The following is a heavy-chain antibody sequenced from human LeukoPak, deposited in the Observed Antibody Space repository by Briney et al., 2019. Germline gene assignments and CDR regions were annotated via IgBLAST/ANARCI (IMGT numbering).Heavy chain of an antibody. CDR1: GFSFSSYE. CDR3: ATWGGALAPP. Sequence: GGSLRLSCAASGFSFSSYEMNWVRQAPGKGLEWVSYISSSGSTICYADSVKGRFTISRDNAKNSLYLQMNSLRAEDTAVYYCATWGGALAPPWGQGSLVTVSS. J-gene: IGHJ5*02. CDR2: ISSSGSTI. D-gene: IGHD7-27*01. V-gene: IGHV3-48*03.